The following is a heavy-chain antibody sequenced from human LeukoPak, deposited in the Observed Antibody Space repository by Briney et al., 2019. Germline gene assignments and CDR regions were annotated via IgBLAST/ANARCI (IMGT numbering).Heavy chain of an antibody. Sequence: PSQTLSLTCTVSGGSISSGGYYWSWIRQHPGKCLEWIGYIYYSGSTYYNPSLKSRVTISVDTSKNQFSLKLSSVTAADTAVYYCARDCRSTSCYISSYYYYGMDVWGQGTTVTVSS. D-gene: IGHD2-2*02. J-gene: IGHJ6*02. CDR1: GGSISSGGYY. CDR3: ARDCRSTSCYISSYYYYGMDV. CDR2: IYYSGST. V-gene: IGHV4-31*03.